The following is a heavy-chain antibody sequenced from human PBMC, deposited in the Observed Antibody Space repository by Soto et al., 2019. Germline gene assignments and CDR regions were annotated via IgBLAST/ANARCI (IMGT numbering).Heavy chain of an antibody. Sequence: PSETLSLTCAAYGGAFSGYDWTWIRQPPGKGLEWIGEINHSGTINFNPSLKRRLTISLDTSKKHFSLKLSSVTAADTAAYYCARADRTLVTSYSLDVWGQGTTVTVSS. CDR1: GGAFSGYD. V-gene: IGHV4-34*01. CDR2: INHSGTI. CDR3: ARADRTLVTSYSLDV. J-gene: IGHJ6*02. D-gene: IGHD2-21*02.